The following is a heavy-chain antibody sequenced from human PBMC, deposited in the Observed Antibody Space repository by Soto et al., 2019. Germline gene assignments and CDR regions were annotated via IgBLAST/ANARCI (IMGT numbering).Heavy chain of an antibody. CDR3: ARVPRAVLLWLGELFDV. J-gene: IGHJ6*02. Sequence: LSLTCAVYGGSFSGYYWSWIRQPPGKGLEWIGEINHSGSTNYNPSLKSRVTISVDTSKNQFSLKLSSVTAADTAVYYCARVPRAVLLWLGELFDVWGQGTTVTVSS. CDR2: INHSGST. CDR1: GGSFSGYY. D-gene: IGHD3-10*01. V-gene: IGHV4-34*01.